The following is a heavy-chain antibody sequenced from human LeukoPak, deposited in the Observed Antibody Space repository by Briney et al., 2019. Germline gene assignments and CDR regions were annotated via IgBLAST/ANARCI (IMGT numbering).Heavy chain of an antibody. D-gene: IGHD5-24*01. CDR1: GGXISSYY. CDR2: IYYSGST. J-gene: IGHJ4*02. V-gene: IGHV4-59*08. Sequence: SETLSLTCTVSGGXISSYYCSWIRQPLGKGLEWIGYIYYSGSTNYNPSLRSRVTISVDTSKNQFSLKLSSVTAADTAVYYCASLDGDYWGQGILVTVSS. CDR3: ASLDGDY.